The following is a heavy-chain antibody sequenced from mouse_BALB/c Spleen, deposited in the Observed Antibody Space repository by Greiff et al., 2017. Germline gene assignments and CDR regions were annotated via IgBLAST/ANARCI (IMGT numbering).Heavy chain of an antibody. V-gene: IGHV6-6*02. J-gene: IGHJ4*01. Sequence: EVQLVESGGGLVQPGGSMKLSCVASGFTFSSYWMSWVRQSPEKGLEWVAEIRLKSDNYATHYAESVKGKFTISRDDSKSRLYLQMNSLRAEDTGIYYCMIEKDYWGQGTSVTVSS. CDR3: MIEKDY. CDR1: GFTFSSYW. D-gene: IGHD2-4*01. CDR2: IRLKSDNYAT.